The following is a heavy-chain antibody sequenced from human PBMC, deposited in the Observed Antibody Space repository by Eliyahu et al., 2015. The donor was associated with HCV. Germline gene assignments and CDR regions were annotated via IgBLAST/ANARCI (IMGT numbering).Heavy chain of an antibody. CDR3: ARGVQEDWFDP. Sequence: QVQLVQSGAEVKKPGASVKVSCKASGFTFANYGITWVRQAPGRGLEWMGWISAYNGNRNYAQKLQGRVTMTTDKSTDTTYIELRSLRSDDTAVYYCARGVQEDWFDPWGQGTLVIVSS. J-gene: IGHJ5*02. V-gene: IGHV1-18*01. CDR1: GFTFANYG. CDR2: ISAYNGNR.